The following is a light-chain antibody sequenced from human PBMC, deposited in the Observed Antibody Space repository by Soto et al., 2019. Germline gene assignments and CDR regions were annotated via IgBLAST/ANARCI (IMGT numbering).Light chain of an antibody. CDR3: QQYYSLPLT. CDR1: QSILYSTNNKNY. Sequence: DIVMTQSPDSLAVSLGETATINCKSSQSILYSTNNKNYLAWYQQKPGQPPKLLIYWASTRESGVPDRFSGSGSGTAFTLTIYSLQAEDVAVYYCQQYYSLPLTFGGGTKVEIK. CDR2: WAS. J-gene: IGKJ4*01. V-gene: IGKV4-1*01.